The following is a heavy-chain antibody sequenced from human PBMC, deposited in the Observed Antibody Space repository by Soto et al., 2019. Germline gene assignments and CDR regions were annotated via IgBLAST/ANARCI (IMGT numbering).Heavy chain of an antibody. CDR1: GYTFTGYY. Sequence: ASVKVSCKASGYTFTGYYMHWVRQAPGQGLEWMGWINPNSGGTNYAQKFQGWVTMTRDTSISTAYMEQSRLRSDDTAVYYCARSYYDSSGYYFDYWGQGTLVTVSS. V-gene: IGHV1-2*04. CDR3: ARSYYDSSGYYFDY. J-gene: IGHJ4*02. D-gene: IGHD3-22*01. CDR2: INPNSGGT.